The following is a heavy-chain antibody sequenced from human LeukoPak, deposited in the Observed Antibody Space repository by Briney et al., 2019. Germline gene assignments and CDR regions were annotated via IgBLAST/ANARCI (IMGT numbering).Heavy chain of an antibody. J-gene: IGHJ5*02. CDR3: ARPTVGYCSGGSCTGMSWFDP. Sequence: SETLSLTCTVSGASISSLSYYWGWIRQPPGKGLEWIGLVYFSGSTHYNPSLKSRVTISVDTSKNQFSLKLNSVTAADTAVYYCARPTVGYCSGGSCTGMSWFDPWGQGTLVTVSS. CDR2: VYFSGST. V-gene: IGHV4-39*01. D-gene: IGHD2-15*01. CDR1: GASISSLSYY.